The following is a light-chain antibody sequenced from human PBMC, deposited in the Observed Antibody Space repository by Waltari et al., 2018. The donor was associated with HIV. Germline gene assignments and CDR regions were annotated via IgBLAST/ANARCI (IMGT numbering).Light chain of an antibody. J-gene: IGKJ5*01. CDR1: QSLVDTDGNTY. CDR2: RAS. V-gene: IGKV2-30*01. Sequence: DVVMTQSPLSLPVTLGQPAPISCRSSQSLVDTDGNTYLNWFQQRPGQSPRRLIYRASHRDSGVPDRFSGSGSGTDFTLKISRVEADDIGIYYCMQATHWSITFGQGTRLEIK. CDR3: MQATHWSIT.